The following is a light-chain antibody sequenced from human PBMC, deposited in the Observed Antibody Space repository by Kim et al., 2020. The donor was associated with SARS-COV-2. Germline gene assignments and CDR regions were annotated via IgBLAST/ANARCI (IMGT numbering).Light chain of an antibody. CDR1: NLGSKS. Sequence: PGKKARVSGGGNNLGSKSGHWYQQKPGQAPVLVIYYDSDRPSGIPERFSGSNSGNTATLTISRVEAGDEADYYCQVWDSSSDHWVFGGGTQLTV. V-gene: IGLV3-21*04. CDR2: YDS. J-gene: IGLJ3*02. CDR3: QVWDSSSDHWV.